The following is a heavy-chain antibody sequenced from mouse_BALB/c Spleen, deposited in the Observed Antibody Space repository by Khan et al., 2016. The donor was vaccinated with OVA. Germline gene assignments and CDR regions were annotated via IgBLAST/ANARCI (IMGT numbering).Heavy chain of an antibody. J-gene: IGHJ4*01. V-gene: IGHV1-4*01. CDR2: INTRSGYT. CDR3: ARRTAGFRLDY. D-gene: IGHD4-1*01. Sequence: QIQLQQSGAELARPGASMKMSCKASGYTFTSNTMHWIKQRPGKGLEWIGYINTRSGYTNYNHNFKDKATLTADKSSSTAYMQLSSLTSEDSAIYYCARRTAGFRLDYWGQGTPVTVSS. CDR1: GYTFTSNT.